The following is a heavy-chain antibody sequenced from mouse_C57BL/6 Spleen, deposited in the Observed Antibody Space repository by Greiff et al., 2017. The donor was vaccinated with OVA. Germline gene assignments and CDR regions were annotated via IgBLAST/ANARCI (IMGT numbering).Heavy chain of an antibody. CDR1: GFTFSSYT. D-gene: IGHD1-1*01. J-gene: IGHJ4*01. V-gene: IGHV5-9*01. Sequence: EVKLEESGGGLVKPGGSLKLSCAASGFTFSSYTMSWVRQTPEKRLEWVATISGGGGNTYYPDSVQGRFTISRDNAKNTLYLQRSSLRSEDTALYYCARQGDYYGSSLRYYARDYWGQGTSVTVSS. CDR3: ARQGDYYGSSLRYYARDY. CDR2: ISGGGGNT.